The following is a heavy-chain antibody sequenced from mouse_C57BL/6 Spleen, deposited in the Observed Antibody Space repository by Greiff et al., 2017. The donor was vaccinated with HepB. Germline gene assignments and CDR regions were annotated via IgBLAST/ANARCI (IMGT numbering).Heavy chain of an antibody. CDR2: IDPSDSET. CDR1: GYTFPCYW. CDR3: AREGAGAGYFDV. V-gene: IGHV1-52*01. J-gene: IGHJ1*03. Sequence: QVQLQQPGAELVRPGSSVPLSCKASGYTFPCYWLHLVNHRPLHGLEWLVNIDPSDSETHYNQKFKDKATLTVDKSSSTAYMQLSSLTSEDSAVYYCAREGAGAGYFDVWGTGTTVTVSS.